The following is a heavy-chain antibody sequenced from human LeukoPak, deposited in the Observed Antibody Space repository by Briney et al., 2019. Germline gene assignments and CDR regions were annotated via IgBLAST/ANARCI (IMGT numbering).Heavy chain of an antibody. CDR2: INAGNGNT. CDR1: GYTFTSYG. Sequence: ASVKVSCKASGYTFTSYGISWVRQAPGQGLEWMGWINAGNGNTKYSQKFQGRVTITRDTSASTAYMELSSLRSEDTAVYYCAGEGVTIFGVVPPLGYYGMDVWGQGTTVTVSS. D-gene: IGHD3-3*01. CDR3: AGEGVTIFGVVPPLGYYGMDV. J-gene: IGHJ6*02. V-gene: IGHV1-3*01.